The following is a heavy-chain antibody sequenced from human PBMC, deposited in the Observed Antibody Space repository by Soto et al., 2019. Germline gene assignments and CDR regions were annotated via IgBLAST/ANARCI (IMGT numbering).Heavy chain of an antibody. Sequence: GGSLRLSCAASGFTFSTYSMNWVRQAPGKGLEWVSYISSTSTTIYYTDSVKGRFTISRDNAKNSLYLQMSSLRDEDTAVYYCERGSHFLPWGQGTLVTVSS. CDR2: ISSTSTTI. V-gene: IGHV3-48*02. CDR1: GFTFSTYS. J-gene: IGHJ4*02. CDR3: ERGSHFLP.